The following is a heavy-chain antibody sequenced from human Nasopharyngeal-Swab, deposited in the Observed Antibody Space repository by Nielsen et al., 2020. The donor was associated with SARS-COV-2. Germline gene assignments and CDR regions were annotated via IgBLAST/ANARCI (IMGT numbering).Heavy chain of an antibody. Sequence: WIRQPPGKGLEWIGSIYYSGSAYYNPSLKSRVTISVDTSKIQFSLKLISVTAADTAVYYCASCLGDAFDIWGQGTMVIVSS. CDR3: ASCLGDAFDI. CDR2: IYYSGSA. J-gene: IGHJ3*02. V-gene: IGHV4-39*01.